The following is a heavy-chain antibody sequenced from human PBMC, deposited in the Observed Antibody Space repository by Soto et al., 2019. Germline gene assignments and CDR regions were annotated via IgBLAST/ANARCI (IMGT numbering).Heavy chain of an antibody. CDR2: IYSNGDA. V-gene: IGHV4-31*03. D-gene: IGHD6-6*01. Sequence: SETLSLTCSVSSDSMNSGGYYWSWIRQHPGKGLEWIGYIYSNGDAYYNPSLKSRVTISVDTSKNQFSLNLTSVTAADTAVYYCARRGGSSSGYYYYAMDVWGQGTTVTVSS. CDR1: SDSMNSGGYY. CDR3: ARRGGSSSGYYYYAMDV. J-gene: IGHJ6*02.